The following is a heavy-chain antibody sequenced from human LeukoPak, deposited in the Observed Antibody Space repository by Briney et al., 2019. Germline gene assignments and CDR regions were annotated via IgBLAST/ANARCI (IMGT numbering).Heavy chain of an antibody. Sequence: PSETLSITCTVSGGSISSGSYYWSWIRQPAGKGLEWIGRIYTSGSTNYNPSLKSRVTISVDTSKNQFSLKLSSVTAADTAVYYCARYDRFCTNGVCARSDAFDIWGQGTMVTVSS. CDR2: IYTSGST. D-gene: IGHD2-8*01. V-gene: IGHV4-61*02. CDR3: ARYDRFCTNGVCARSDAFDI. CDR1: GGSISSGSYY. J-gene: IGHJ3*02.